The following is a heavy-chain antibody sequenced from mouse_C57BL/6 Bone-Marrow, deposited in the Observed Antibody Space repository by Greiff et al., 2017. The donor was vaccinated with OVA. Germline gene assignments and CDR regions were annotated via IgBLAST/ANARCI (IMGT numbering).Heavy chain of an antibody. D-gene: IGHD1-1*01. V-gene: IGHV1-18*01. CDR2: INPNNGGT. Sequence: EVQLQQSGPELVKPGASVKIPCKASGYTFTDYNMDWVKQSHGKSLEWIGDINPNNGGTIYNQKFKGKATLTVDKSSSTAYMELRSLTSEDTAVYYCASTVVGSWYFDVWGTGTTVTVSS. J-gene: IGHJ1*03. CDR3: ASTVVGSWYFDV. CDR1: GYTFTDYN.